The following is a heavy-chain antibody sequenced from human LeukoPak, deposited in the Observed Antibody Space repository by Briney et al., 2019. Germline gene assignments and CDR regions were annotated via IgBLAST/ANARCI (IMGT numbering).Heavy chain of an antibody. CDR3: ARGVRGYSYPIFDY. CDR2: ISYDGSNK. J-gene: IGHJ4*02. V-gene: IGHV3-30-3*01. Sequence: PGGSLRLSCAASGFTFSSYAMHWVRQAPGKGLEWVAVISYDGSNKYYADSVKGRFTISRDNSKNTLYLQMNSLRAEDTAVYYCARGVRGYSYPIFDYWGRGTLVTVSS. D-gene: IGHD5-18*01. CDR1: GFTFSSYA.